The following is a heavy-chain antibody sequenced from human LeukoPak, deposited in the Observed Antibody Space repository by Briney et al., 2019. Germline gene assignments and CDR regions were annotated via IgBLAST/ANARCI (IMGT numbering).Heavy chain of an antibody. V-gene: IGHV1-69*04. CDR2: IIPILGIA. CDR1: GGTFSSYA. Sequence: AASVKVSCKASGGTFSSYAISWVRQAPGQGLEWMGRIIPILGIANYAQKFQGRVTMTTDTSTSTAYMEVRSLRSDDTAVYYCTRDLGVDTTMIFFDYWGQGSLVTVSS. CDR3: TRDLGVDTTMIFFDY. J-gene: IGHJ4*02. D-gene: IGHD5-18*01.